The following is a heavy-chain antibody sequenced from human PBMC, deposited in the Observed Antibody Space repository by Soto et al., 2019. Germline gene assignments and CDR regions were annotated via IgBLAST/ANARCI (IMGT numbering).Heavy chain of an antibody. J-gene: IGHJ3*02. CDR3: ARVIRDYYGSGSYYSPDAFDI. CDR1: GGSFSGYY. V-gene: IGHV4-34*01. D-gene: IGHD3-10*01. Sequence: SETLSLTCAVYGGSFSGYYWSWIRQPPGKGLEWIGEINHSGSTNYNPSLKSRVTISVDTSKNQFSLKLSSVTAADTAVYYCARVIRDYYGSGSYYSPDAFDIWGQGTMVTVSS. CDR2: INHSGST.